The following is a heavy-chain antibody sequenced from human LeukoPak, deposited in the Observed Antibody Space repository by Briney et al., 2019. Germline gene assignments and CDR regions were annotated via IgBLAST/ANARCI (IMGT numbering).Heavy chain of an antibody. CDR3: VRLGCSNLDPPHL. J-gene: IGHJ5*02. D-gene: IGHD2-2*01. CDR1: GYSISSGYY. Sequence: PSETLSLTCTVSGYSISSGYYWGWIRQPPGKGLEWIGSISRSASPYYNRSLKSRVTIPGDTSKDQFSLKLSSVTAADTAVYYCVRLGCSNLDPPHLWGRGTLVTVSS. CDR2: ISRSASP. V-gene: IGHV4-38-2*02.